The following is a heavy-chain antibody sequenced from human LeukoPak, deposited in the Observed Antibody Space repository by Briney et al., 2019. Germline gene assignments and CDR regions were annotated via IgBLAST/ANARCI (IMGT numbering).Heavy chain of an antibody. V-gene: IGHV4-4*07. D-gene: IGHD7-27*01. J-gene: IGHJ4*02. Sequence: SETLSLTCTVSGDSISSYYWNCIRQPAGKGLEWIGRIYTSGTTNYNPSLKSRVTMSVDTSKNQFSLKLNSVTAADTAVYYCVRDSNWGHYFDYWGQGTLVTVSS. CDR1: GDSISSYY. CDR3: VRDSNWGHYFDY. CDR2: IYTSGTT.